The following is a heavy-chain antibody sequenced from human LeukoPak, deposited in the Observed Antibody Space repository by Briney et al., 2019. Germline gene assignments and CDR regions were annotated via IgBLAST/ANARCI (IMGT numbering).Heavy chain of an antibody. V-gene: IGHV1-3*01. CDR3: ARAQGYCSSTSCYGVSTLDY. J-gene: IGHJ4*02. CDR2: INAGNDNT. D-gene: IGHD2-2*01. Sequence: GASVKISCKASGYTFTSYSMQWVRQAPGQRLEWMGWINAGNDNTKYSQKFQDRVTITRDTSASTAYMELSSLRSEDTAVYYCARAQGYCSSTSCYGVSTLDYWGQGTLVTVSS. CDR1: GYTFTSYS.